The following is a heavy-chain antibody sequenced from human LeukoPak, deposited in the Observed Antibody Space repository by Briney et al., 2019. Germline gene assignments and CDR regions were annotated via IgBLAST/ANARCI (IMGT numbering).Heavy chain of an antibody. CDR3: AXXXGVSXXXXXMDV. V-gene: IGHV4-30-2*01. D-gene: IGHD3-10*01. J-gene: IGHJ6*03. CDR2: IYHSGST. Sequence: PSETLSLTCTVSGGSISSGGYYWSWIRQPPGKGLEWIGYIYHSGSTYYNPSLKSRVTISVDRSKNQFSLKLSSVTAADTAVYXXAXXXGVSXXXXXMDVWGKGTTVTVSS. CDR1: GGSISSGGYY.